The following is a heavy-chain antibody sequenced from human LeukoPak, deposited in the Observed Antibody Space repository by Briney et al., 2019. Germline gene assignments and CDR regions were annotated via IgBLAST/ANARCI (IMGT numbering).Heavy chain of an antibody. D-gene: IGHD6-6*01. CDR2: ISAYNGDT. CDR1: GYTFSSYG. CDR3: ARDLRSSSVYYFDY. V-gene: IGHV1-18*01. J-gene: IGHJ4*02. Sequence: ASVKVSCKTSGYTFSSYGISWVRQAPGQGLEWMGWISAYNGDTNSAPKLQGRVTMTKDTSTSTAYMELRSLRSDDTAVYYCARDLRSSSVYYFDYWGQGTLITVPS.